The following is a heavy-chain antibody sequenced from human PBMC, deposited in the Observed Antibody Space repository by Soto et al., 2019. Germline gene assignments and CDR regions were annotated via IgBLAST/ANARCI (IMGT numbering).Heavy chain of an antibody. Sequence: EVQLVEFGGSLLQPGGSLTLSYTASVFSFSNYWMHWVSQAPGKGMVWVSRTKSDGSGTSYTDSVKGRFTISRDNAYNTLYLHMSNLSAEDTAVYYCAIGGFDYGPGRMDVWGKGTTVLVSS. V-gene: IGHV3-74*01. D-gene: IGHD3-10*01. CDR3: AIGGFDYGPGRMDV. CDR2: TKSDGSGT. J-gene: IGHJ6*04. CDR1: VFSFSNYW.